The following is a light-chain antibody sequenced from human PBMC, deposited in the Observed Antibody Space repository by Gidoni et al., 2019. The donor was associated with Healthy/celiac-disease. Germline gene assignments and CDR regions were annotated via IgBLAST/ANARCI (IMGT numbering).Light chain of an antibody. CDR2: DAS. Sequence: EIVLTQSPATLSVSPGERATRSCRASQRVRSYLAWYQQKPGQAPRLLIYDASNRATGIPARFSGSGSGTDFTLTISSLEPEDFAVYYCQQRSNWPEGYTFGQGTKLEIK. CDR1: QRVRSY. J-gene: IGKJ2*01. V-gene: IGKV3-11*01. CDR3: QQRSNWPEGYT.